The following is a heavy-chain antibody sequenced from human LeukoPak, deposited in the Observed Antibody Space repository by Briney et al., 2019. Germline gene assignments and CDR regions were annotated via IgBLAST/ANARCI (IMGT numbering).Heavy chain of an antibody. CDR3: ARDRVVSGSYYRGYNWFDP. Sequence: ASVKVSCKASGYTFTSYAMHWVRQAPGQRLEWMGWINAGNGNTKYSQKFQGRVTITRDTSASTAYMELSSLRSEDTAVYYCARDRVVSGSYYRGYNWFDPWGQGTLVTVSS. D-gene: IGHD1-26*01. J-gene: IGHJ5*02. CDR1: GYTFTSYA. V-gene: IGHV1-3*01. CDR2: INAGNGNT.